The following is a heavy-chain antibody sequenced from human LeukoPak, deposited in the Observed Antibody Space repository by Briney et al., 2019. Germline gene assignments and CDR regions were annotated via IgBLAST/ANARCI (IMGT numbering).Heavy chain of an antibody. CDR1: GGSISSYY. V-gene: IGHV4-59*01. D-gene: IGHD6-13*01. CDR3: ARDKAAYSSSNPVPYYYYGMDV. J-gene: IGHJ6*02. CDR2: IYYSGST. Sequence: SETLSLTCTVSGGSISSYYWSWIRQPPGKGLEWIGYIYYSGSTNYNPSLKSRVTISVDTSKNQFSLRLSSVTAADTAVYYCARDKAAYSSSNPVPYYYYGMDVWGQGTTVTVSS.